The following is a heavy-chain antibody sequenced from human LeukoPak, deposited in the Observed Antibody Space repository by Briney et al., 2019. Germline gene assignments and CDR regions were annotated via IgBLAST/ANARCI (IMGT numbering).Heavy chain of an antibody. V-gene: IGHV3-21*01. J-gene: IGHJ6*02. Sequence: GGSLRLSCAASGFTFSRYSMNWVRQAPGKGLEWVSSISNDAKYIYYADSLKGRFTVSRDNAKNSLYLQMNSLRAEDTAVYYCARDSTTMVRGVISYGMDVWGQGTTVTVSS. D-gene: IGHD3-10*01. CDR3: ARDSTTMVRGVISYGMDV. CDR2: ISNDAKYI. CDR1: GFTFSRYS.